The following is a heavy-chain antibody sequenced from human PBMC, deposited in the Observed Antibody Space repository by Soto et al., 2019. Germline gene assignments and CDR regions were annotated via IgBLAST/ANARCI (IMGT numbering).Heavy chain of an antibody. J-gene: IGHJ6*03. V-gene: IGHV1-2*04. CDR3: ARGTGDYINYYYYYYMDV. Sequence: ASVKVSCKASGYTFTGYYMHWVRQAPGQGLEWMGWINPNSGGTNYAQKFQGWVTMTRDTSISTAYMELSRLRSDDTAVYYCARGTGDYINYYYYYYMDVWGKVTTVTAYS. CDR2: INPNSGGT. D-gene: IGHD4-17*01. CDR1: GYTFTGYY.